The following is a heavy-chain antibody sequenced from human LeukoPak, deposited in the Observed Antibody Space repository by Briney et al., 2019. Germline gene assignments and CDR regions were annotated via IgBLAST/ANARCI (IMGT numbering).Heavy chain of an antibody. CDR2: ISFDGSNE. D-gene: IGHD4-17*01. V-gene: IGHV3-30*18. J-gene: IGHJ4*02. Sequence: GGSLRLSCAASGFTFSSYVMHWVRQAPGKGLEWVAVISFDGSNEYYADSVKGQFTISRDNSKNTLYLQMNSLRAEDTAVYYCAKGYTVTGRFDYWGQGTLVTVSS. CDR1: GFTFSSYV. CDR3: AKGYTVTGRFDY.